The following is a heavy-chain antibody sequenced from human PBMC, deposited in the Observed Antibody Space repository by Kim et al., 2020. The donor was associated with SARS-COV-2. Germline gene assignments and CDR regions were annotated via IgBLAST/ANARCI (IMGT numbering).Heavy chain of an antibody. J-gene: IGHJ6*02. CDR3: ARDGSPEDTAMVTLRGQKDNYYYYGMDV. CDR1: GGSISSYY. V-gene: IGHV4-59*12. D-gene: IGHD5-18*01. CDR2: IYYSGST. Sequence: SETLSLTCTVSGGSISSYYWSWIRQPPGKGLEWIGYIYYSGSTNYNPSLKSRVTISVDTSKNQFSLKLSSVTAADTAVYYCARDGSPEDTAMVTLRGQKDNYYYYGMDVWGQGTTVTVSS.